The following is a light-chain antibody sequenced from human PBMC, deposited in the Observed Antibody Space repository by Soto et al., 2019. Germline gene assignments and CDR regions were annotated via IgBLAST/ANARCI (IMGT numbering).Light chain of an antibody. CDR3: QRYNNWPGT. J-gene: IGKJ1*01. CDR2: GAS. CDR1: QSIARA. Sequence: EIVMTQSPATLSVSAGERATLSCRASQSIARALAWYQQKPGQAPRLLIYGASTRATGIPARFSGSASGTEFTLTISSLQSEDFAVYYCQRYNNWPGTFGQGTKVEI. V-gene: IGKV3-15*01.